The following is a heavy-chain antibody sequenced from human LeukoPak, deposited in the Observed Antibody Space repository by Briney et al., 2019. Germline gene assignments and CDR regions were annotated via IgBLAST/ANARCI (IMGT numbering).Heavy chain of an antibody. CDR3: ARGPQLYYYDSSGYRKTYFDY. CDR1: GGSFSGYY. J-gene: IGHJ4*02. CDR2: INHSGST. V-gene: IGHV4-34*01. Sequence: PSETLSLTCAVYGGSFSGYYGSWIRQPPGKGLEWIGEINHSGSTNYNPSLKSRVTISVDTSKNQFSLKLSSVTAADTAVYYCARGPQLYYYDSSGYRKTYFDYWGQGTLVTVSS. D-gene: IGHD3-22*01.